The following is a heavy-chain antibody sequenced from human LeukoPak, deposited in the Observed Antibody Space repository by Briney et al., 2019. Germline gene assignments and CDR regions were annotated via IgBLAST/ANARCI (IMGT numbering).Heavy chain of an antibody. D-gene: IGHD6-19*01. CDR1: GFTVSSNY. Sequence: GGSLRLSCAASGFTVSSNYMSWVRQAPGKGLEWVSVIYSGGSTYYADSVKGRFTISRDNSKNTLYLQMNSLRAEDTAVYYCARAGAVAVFDYWGQGTLVTVSS. CDR2: IYSGGST. CDR3: ARAGAVAVFDY. J-gene: IGHJ4*02. V-gene: IGHV3-53*01.